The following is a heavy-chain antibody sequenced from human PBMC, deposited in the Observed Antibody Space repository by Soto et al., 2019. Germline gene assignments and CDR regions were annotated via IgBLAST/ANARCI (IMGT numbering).Heavy chain of an antibody. J-gene: IGHJ4*02. CDR1: GFTFSSYG. D-gene: IGHD1-1*01. CDR2: ISYDGSNK. V-gene: IGHV3-30*03. CDR3: ARAGFERLYFDQ. Sequence: QVQLVESGGGVVQPGRSLRLSCAASGFTFSSYGMHWVRQAPGKGLEWVAVISYDGSNKYYADSVKGRFTISRDNSKNTLYLQMNSLRAEDTAVYYCARAGFERLYFDQWGRGTLVTVSS.